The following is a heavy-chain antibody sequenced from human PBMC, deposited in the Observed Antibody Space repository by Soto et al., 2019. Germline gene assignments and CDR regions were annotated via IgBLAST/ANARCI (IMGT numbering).Heavy chain of an antibody. CDR2: IYYSGST. D-gene: IGHD5-18*01. V-gene: IGHV4-31*03. Sequence: SETLSLTCTVSGGSISSGGYYWSWIRQHPGKGLEWIGYIYYSGSTYYNPSLKSRVTISVDTSKNQFSLKLSSVTAADTAVYYCARDRDNYGNYYYYGMDVWGQGTTVTISS. J-gene: IGHJ6*02. CDR1: GGSISSGGYY. CDR3: ARDRDNYGNYYYYGMDV.